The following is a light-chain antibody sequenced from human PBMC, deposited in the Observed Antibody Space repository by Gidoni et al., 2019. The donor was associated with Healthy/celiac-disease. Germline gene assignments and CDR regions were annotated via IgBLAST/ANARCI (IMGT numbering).Light chain of an antibody. CDR2: GKN. CDR1: SLRSYY. J-gene: IGLJ3*02. V-gene: IGLV3-19*01. Sequence: SSERTQDPAVAVALGQTVRITCQGDSLRSYYASWYQQKPGQAPVLVIYGKNNRPSGIPDRFSGSSSGNTASLTITGAQAEDEADYSCNSRDSSGNHLVFGGGTKLTVL. CDR3: NSRDSSGNHLV.